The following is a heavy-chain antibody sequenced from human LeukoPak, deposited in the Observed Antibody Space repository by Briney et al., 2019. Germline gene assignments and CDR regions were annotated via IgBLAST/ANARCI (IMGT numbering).Heavy chain of an antibody. CDR2: INHSGST. J-gene: IGHJ3*02. V-gene: IGHV4-34*01. Sequence: PSETLSLTCAVYGGSFSGYYWSWIRQPPGKGLEWIGEINHSGSTNYNPSLKSRVTISVDTSKNQFSLKLSSVTAADTAVYYCARAPTWINAFDIRGQGTMVTVSS. D-gene: IGHD5-12*01. CDR1: GGSFSGYY. CDR3: ARAPTWINAFDI.